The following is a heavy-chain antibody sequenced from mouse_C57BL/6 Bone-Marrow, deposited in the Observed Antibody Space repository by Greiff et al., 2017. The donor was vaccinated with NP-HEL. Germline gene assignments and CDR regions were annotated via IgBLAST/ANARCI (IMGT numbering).Heavy chain of an antibody. CDR3: ARLGSLLS. Sequence: VQLQESGPELVKPGASVKISCKASGYAFSSSWMNWVKQRPGKGLEWIGRIYPGDGDTNYNGKFKGKATLTADKSSSTAYMQLSSLTSEDSAVYFCARLGSLLSWGQGTLVTVSA. D-gene: IGHD2-10*01. J-gene: IGHJ3*01. CDR2: IYPGDGDT. V-gene: IGHV1-82*01. CDR1: GYAFSSSW.